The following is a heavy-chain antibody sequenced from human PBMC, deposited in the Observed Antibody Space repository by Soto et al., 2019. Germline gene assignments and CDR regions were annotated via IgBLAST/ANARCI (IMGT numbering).Heavy chain of an antibody. CDR3: ARRYCTSTSCPTLRYYFDY. Sequence: QVQLQESGPGLVKPSETLSLTCTVSGGFIRNYYWGWIRQPPGKGLEWIGHISYSGSTNYNPSLKSRLSMSVHTSRDQFSLKLSSVTAADTAVYYCARRYCTSTSCPTLRYYFDYWGQGSLVTVSS. J-gene: IGHJ4*02. D-gene: IGHD2-2*01. V-gene: IGHV4-59*08. CDR2: ISYSGST. CDR1: GGFIRNYY.